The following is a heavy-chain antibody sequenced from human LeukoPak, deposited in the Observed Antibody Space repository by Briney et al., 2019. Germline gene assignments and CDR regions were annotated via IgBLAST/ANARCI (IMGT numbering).Heavy chain of an antibody. V-gene: IGHV3-21*01. CDR3: ARQPGPRSDAFDI. D-gene: IGHD1-14*01. Sequence: PGGSLRLSCAASGFTFSSYSMNWVRQAPGKGLEWVSSISSSSSYIYYADSVKGRFTISRDNAKNSLYLQMNSLRAEDTAVYYCARQPGPRSDAFDIWGQGTMVTVSS. J-gene: IGHJ3*02. CDR2: ISSSSSYI. CDR1: GFTFSSYS.